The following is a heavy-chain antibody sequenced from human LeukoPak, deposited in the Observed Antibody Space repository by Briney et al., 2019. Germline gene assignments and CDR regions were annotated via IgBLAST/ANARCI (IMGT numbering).Heavy chain of an antibody. CDR1: GGTFSSYA. D-gene: IGHD6-19*01. J-gene: IGHJ3*02. Sequence: ASVKVSCKASGGTFSSYAISWVRQAPGQGLEWMGGIIPIFGTANYAQKFQGRVTITADKSTSTAYMELSSLRSEDTAVYYCARDQDSGWSGNDAFDIWGQGTMVTVSS. CDR3: ARDQDSGWSGNDAFDI. V-gene: IGHV1-69*06. CDR2: IIPIFGTA.